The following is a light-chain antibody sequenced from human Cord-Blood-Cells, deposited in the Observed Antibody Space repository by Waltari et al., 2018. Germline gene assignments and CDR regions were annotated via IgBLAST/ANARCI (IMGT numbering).Light chain of an antibody. CDR3: QSYDSSLSGSV. Sequence: QSVLTQPPSASGAPGQRVTISCTGSSSNIRAGYDVHWYQQLPGTAPKLLIYGNSNRPSGVPDRFSGSKSGTSASLAITGLQAEDEADYYCQSYDSSLSGSVFGGGTKLTVL. J-gene: IGLJ3*02. CDR2: GNS. V-gene: IGLV1-40*01. CDR1: SSNIRAGYD.